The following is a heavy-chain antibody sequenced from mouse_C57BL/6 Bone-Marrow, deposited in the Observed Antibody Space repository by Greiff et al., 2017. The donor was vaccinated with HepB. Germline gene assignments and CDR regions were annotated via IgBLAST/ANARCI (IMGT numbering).Heavy chain of an antibody. V-gene: IGHV2-9-1*01. CDR1: GFSLTSYA. Sequence: VMLVESGPGLVAPSQSLSITCTVSGFSLTSYAISWVRQPPGKGLEWLGVIWTGGGTNYNSALKSRLSISKDNSKSQVFLKMNSLQTDDTARYYCARDYTTVVEGYWYFDVWGTGTTVTVSS. CDR3: ARDYTTVVEGYWYFDV. CDR2: IWTGGGT. D-gene: IGHD1-1*01. J-gene: IGHJ1*03.